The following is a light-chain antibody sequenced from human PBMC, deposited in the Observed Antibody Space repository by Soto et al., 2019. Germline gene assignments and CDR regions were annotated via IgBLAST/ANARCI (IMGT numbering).Light chain of an antibody. CDR1: QSISSR. J-gene: IGKJ2*01. CDR2: KAS. CDR3: QQNNSYSGT. Sequence: DIQMTQSPSTLSASVGDRVTITCRASQSISSRLAWYQQKPGKAPKLLIFKASSLESGVPSRFSGSGSGTEFTLTISSLQPDEFATYYCQQNNSYSGTFGQGIKLEIK. V-gene: IGKV1-5*03.